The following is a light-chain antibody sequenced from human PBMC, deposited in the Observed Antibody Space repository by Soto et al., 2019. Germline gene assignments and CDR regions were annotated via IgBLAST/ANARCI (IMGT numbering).Light chain of an antibody. V-gene: IGKV1-5*01. CDR1: QSISNW. Sequence: DIQMTQSPSTLSASVGDRVSITCRASQSISNWLAWYQQKPGKAPKLLIYDASSLESGVPSRFSGGGSGTEFTLTISSLQPDDFATYYCQQYNSYSRTFGPGTKVDI. CDR3: QQYNSYSRT. CDR2: DAS. J-gene: IGKJ3*01.